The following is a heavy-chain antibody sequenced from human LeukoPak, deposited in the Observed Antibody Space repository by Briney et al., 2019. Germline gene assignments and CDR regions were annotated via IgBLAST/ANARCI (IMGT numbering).Heavy chain of an antibody. CDR1: GGSFSGYY. V-gene: IGHV4-34*01. D-gene: IGHD6-19*01. J-gene: IGHJ4*02. CDR2: INHRGST. Sequence: SETLSLTCAVYGGSFSGYYWSWIRQPPGKGLEWIGEINHRGSTNYNPSLKSRVTISVDTSKNQFSLKLSSVTAADTAVYYCARVGEAVAGPIDYWGQGTLVTVSS. CDR3: ARVGEAVAGPIDY.